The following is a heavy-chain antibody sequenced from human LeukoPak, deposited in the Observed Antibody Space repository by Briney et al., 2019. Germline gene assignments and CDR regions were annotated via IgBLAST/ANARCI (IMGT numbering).Heavy chain of an antibody. V-gene: IGHV3-30-3*01. CDR2: ISYDGSNK. J-gene: IGHJ4*02. CDR3: ARDSDALRFLEWLSPDY. CDR1: GFTFSSYA. Sequence: GGSLRLSCAASGFTFSSYAVHWVRQAPGKGLEWVAVISYDGSNKYYADSVKGRFTISRDNSKNTLYLQMNSLRAEDTAVYYCARDSDALRFLEWLSPDYWGQGTLSPSPQ. D-gene: IGHD3-3*01.